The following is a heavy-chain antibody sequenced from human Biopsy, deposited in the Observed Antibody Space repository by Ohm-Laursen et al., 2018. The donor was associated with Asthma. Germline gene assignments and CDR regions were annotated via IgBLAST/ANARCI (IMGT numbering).Heavy chain of an antibody. J-gene: IGHJ5*02. CDR3: ARASVAASCNWFDP. CDR1: GASIKTDDHY. V-gene: IGHV4-30-4*01. CDR2: IHYSGST. D-gene: IGHD6-19*01. Sequence: SQTLSLTCTVSGASIKTDDHYWSWLRQPPGKGLERFGIIHYSGSTSYNPSLKGGVTISADTSKNQFSLKLSSVTAADTAVYYCARASVAASCNWFDPWGQGTLVTVSS.